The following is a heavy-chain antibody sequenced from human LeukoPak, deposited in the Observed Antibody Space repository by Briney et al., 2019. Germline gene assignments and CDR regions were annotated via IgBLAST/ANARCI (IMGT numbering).Heavy chain of an antibody. CDR2: IIPIFGTA. CDR1: GGTFSSYA. CDR3: AREATGWFDP. J-gene: IGHJ5*02. D-gene: IGHD1-26*01. Sequence: SVKVSCKASGGTFSSYAISWVRQAPGQGLEWMGGIIPIFGTANYAQKFQGRVTIIADESTSTAYMELSSLRSEDTAVYYCAREATGWFDPWGQGTLVTVSS. V-gene: IGHV1-69*01.